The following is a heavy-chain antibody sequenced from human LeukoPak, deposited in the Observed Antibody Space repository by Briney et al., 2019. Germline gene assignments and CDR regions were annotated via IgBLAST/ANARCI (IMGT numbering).Heavy chain of an antibody. CDR3: VKAAVTSWPYCFDY. Sequence: GGSLRLSCAASGFTFDRYTMIWVRQAPGKGLEWVSAISGSGGDTWYADSVKGRFAVSRDNSKSTVSLQMNSLRAEDTAVYFCVKAAVTSWPYCFDYWGQGALVSVSS. J-gene: IGHJ4*02. CDR2: ISGSGGDT. CDR1: GFTFDRYT. D-gene: IGHD2-21*02. V-gene: IGHV3-23*01.